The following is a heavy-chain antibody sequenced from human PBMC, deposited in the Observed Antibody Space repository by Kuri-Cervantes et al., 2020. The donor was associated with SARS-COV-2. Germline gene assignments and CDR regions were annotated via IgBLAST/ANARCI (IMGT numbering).Heavy chain of an antibody. CDR3: AKGFMEIPPTRYYDP. V-gene: IGHV3-23*01. J-gene: IGHJ5*02. D-gene: IGHD3-10*01. Sequence: GESLKISCAASGFTFSNYAMSWVRQAPGKGLEWVSVFSYHGHDTYYADSVKGRFTISRDSSKDTLYLQMNSLRAEDTAIYYCAKGFMEIPPTRYYDPWGQGTLVTVSS. CDR2: FSYHGHDT. CDR1: GFTFSNYA.